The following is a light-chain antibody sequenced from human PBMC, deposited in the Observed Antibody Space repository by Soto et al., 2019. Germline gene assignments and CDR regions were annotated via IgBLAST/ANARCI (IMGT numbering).Light chain of an antibody. Sequence: QSVLTQPPSVSGDPGQRVTISCTGRSSNIGAGYDVHWYQQLPGTAPKLLIYGNSNRPSGVPDRFSGSKSGTSASLAITGLQAEDEADYYCQSYDSSLSALYVFGTGTQLTVL. CDR2: GNS. CDR3: QSYDSSLSALYV. J-gene: IGLJ1*01. V-gene: IGLV1-40*01. CDR1: SSNIGAGYD.